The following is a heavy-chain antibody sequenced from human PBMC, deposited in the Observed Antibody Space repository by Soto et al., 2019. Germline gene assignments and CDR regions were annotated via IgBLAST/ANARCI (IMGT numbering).Heavy chain of an antibody. V-gene: IGHV1-69*01. Sequence: QVQLVQSGAEVKKPGSSVKVSCKASGGTFSSYAISWVRQAPGQGLEWMGGIIPIFGTANYAQKYQGRVTITADESTSTAYMELSSLRSEDTAVYYCARDKYSKNLGIAAAEGIGQRDYCGMDVWGQGTTVTVSS. D-gene: IGHD6-13*01. J-gene: IGHJ6*02. CDR2: IIPIFGTA. CDR3: ARDKYSKNLGIAAAEGIGQRDYCGMDV. CDR1: GGTFSSYA.